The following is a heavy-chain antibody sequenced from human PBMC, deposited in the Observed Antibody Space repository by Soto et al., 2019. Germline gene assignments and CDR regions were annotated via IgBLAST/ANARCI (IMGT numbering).Heavy chain of an antibody. D-gene: IGHD2-15*01. Sequence: SLRLSCAASGFTFNIYSMNWVRQAPGKGLEWVSYISGSSSTTYYADSVKGRFTISRDNAKNSLYLQMNSLRAEDTAVYYCATDKLGYCSDGRCYRPGYFENWGQGTPVTVSS. V-gene: IGHV3-48*01. J-gene: IGHJ4*02. CDR3: ATDKLGYCSDGRCYRPGYFEN. CDR2: ISGSSSTT. CDR1: GFTFNIYS.